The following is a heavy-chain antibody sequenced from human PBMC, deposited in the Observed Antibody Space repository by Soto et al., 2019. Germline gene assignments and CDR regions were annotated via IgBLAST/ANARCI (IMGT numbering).Heavy chain of an antibody. CDR3: ARHTSGDNWFDP. V-gene: IGHV4-59*08. CDR1: GGSISSYY. CDR2: IYYSGGT. J-gene: IGHJ5*02. Sequence: SETLSLTCTVSGGSISSYYWSWIRQPPGKGLEWIGYIYYSGGTNYNPSLKSRVTISVDTSKNQFSLKLSSVTAADTAVYYCARHTSGDNWFDPWGQGTLVTVSS. D-gene: IGHD3-10*01.